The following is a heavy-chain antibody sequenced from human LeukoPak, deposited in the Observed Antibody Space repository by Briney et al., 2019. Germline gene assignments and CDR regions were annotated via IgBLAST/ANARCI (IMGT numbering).Heavy chain of an antibody. Sequence: GGSLRLSCAASGFTFSDYAMNWVRQAPGKGLEWVSVIIGSADSTDYADSVKGRFTISRDRSKNTLYLQMNSLTVEDTAVYYCAKGAYDYVEIGYFGYWGQGTMVIVST. CDR2: IIGSADST. J-gene: IGHJ4*02. D-gene: IGHD5-12*01. V-gene: IGHV3-23*01. CDR3: AKGAYDYVEIGYFGY. CDR1: GFTFSDYA.